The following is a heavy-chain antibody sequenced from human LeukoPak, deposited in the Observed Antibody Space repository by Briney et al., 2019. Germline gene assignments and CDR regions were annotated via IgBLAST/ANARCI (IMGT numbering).Heavy chain of an antibody. D-gene: IGHD4-17*01. V-gene: IGHV3-30*04. J-gene: IGHJ3*02. Sequence: GGSLRLSCAASGFTFSSYAMHWVRQAPGKGLEWVAVISYDGSNKYYADSVKGRFTISRDNSKNTLYLQMNSLRAEDTAVYYCAKGRSTVTTLGAFDIWGQGTMVTVSS. CDR1: GFTFSSYA. CDR3: AKGRSTVTTLGAFDI. CDR2: ISYDGSNK.